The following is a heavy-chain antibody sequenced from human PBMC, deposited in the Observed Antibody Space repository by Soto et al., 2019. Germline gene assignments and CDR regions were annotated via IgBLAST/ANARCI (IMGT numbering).Heavy chain of an antibody. CDR3: ARVMLGGHSDY. V-gene: IGHV1-8*02. J-gene: IGHJ4*02. CDR2: MNPNSGNT. Sequence: GASVKVSCKASGYTFTSYAMHWVRQAPGQGLEWMGWMNPNSGNTGYAQKLQGRVTMTRNTSIRTAYIDMSSLSSDDTAVYYCARVMLGGHSDYWGQGTLVTVSS. D-gene: IGHD2-15*01. CDR1: GYTFTSYA.